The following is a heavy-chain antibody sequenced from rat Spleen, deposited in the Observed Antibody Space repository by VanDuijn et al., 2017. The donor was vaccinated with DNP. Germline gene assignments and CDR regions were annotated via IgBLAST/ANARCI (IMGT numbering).Heavy chain of an antibody. CDR3: TREEPRVLYYFSSLFDY. CDR1: GFSLTNYG. D-gene: IGHD1-2*01. V-gene: IGHV2S8*01. CDR2: ISSGGSS. Sequence: QVQLRESGPGLVQPSQTLSLTCTVSGFSLTNYGVSWVRQPPGKGLEWIVAISSGGSSYFNSALKSRLSISRDTSKSQVFLEMNSLQTEDTAIYFCTREEPRVLYYFSSLFDYWGQGVMVTVSS. J-gene: IGHJ2*01.